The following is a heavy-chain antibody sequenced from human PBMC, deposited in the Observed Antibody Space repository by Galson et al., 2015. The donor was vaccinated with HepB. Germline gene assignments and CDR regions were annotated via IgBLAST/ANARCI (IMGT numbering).Heavy chain of an antibody. J-gene: IGHJ4*02. CDR2: INAGNGNT. D-gene: IGHD1-26*01. CDR3: ARVFFYSGSYYPYFDY. V-gene: IGHV1-3*01. CDR1: GYTFTSYA. Sequence: SVKVSCRASGYTFTSYAMHWVRQAPGQRLEWMGWINAGNGNTKYSQKFQGRVTITRDTSASTAYMELSSLRSEDTAVYYCARVFFYSGSYYPYFDYWGQGTLVTVSS.